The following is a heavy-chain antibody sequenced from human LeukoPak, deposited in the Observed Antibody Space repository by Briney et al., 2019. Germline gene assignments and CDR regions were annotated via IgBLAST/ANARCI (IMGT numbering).Heavy chain of an antibody. D-gene: IGHD3-16*01. CDR1: EFTFSSHA. CDR2: ISGSGGST. V-gene: IGHV3-23*01. Sequence: GGSLRLSCAASEFTFSSHAMPWVRQAPGKGLERVSGISGSGGSTYYADSVKGRFTISRDNSKRTLYLQMNSLRAEDTAVYYCAKSTTVSSDRQYYFDSWGQGTLVTVSS. J-gene: IGHJ4*02. CDR3: AKSTTVSSDRQYYFDS.